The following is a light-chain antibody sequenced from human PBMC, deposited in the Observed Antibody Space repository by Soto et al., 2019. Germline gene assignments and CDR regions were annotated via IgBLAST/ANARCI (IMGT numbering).Light chain of an antibody. V-gene: IGLV1-44*01. CDR2: STN. Sequence: QSALTQPPSASGTPGQRVTISCSGSTSNIEGNPVNWYQLVPGAAPKPLIYSTNYRASGVPDRISASKSGTSASLAISGLQSEDEAEYFCAAWDDSLDAWVFGGGTKLTVL. J-gene: IGLJ3*02. CDR1: TSNIEGNP. CDR3: AAWDDSLDAWV.